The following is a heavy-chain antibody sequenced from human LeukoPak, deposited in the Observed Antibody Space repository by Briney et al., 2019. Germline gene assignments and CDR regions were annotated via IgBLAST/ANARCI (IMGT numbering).Heavy chain of an antibody. CDR2: VNSAGTSK. CDR3: ARGRNAGGPYYSDY. CDR1: GFTFSTYA. V-gene: IGHV3-21*01. D-gene: IGHD4-23*01. J-gene: IGHJ4*02. Sequence: GGSLRLSCAASGFTFSTYAINWVRQAPGKGLEWVSSVNSAGTSKKYADSLKGRFTISRDNAKNSLFLQLSSLRDEDTAVYYCARGRNAGGPYYSDYWGQGTLVTVSS.